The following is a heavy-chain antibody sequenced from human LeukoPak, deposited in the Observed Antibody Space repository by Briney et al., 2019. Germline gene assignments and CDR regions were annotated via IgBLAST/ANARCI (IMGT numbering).Heavy chain of an antibody. V-gene: IGHV4-30-2*01. J-gene: IGHJ3*02. D-gene: IGHD3-10*01. CDR2: IYHSGST. CDR1: GGSISSGGYS. Sequence: PSQTLSLTCAVSGGSISSGGYSWSWLRKPPGKGLEWIGYIYHSGSTYYNPSLKSRVTISVDRSKNQFSLKLSSVTAADTAVYYCARGANYYGSGSYYSTAFDIWGQGTMVTVSS. CDR3: ARGANYYGSGSYYSTAFDI.